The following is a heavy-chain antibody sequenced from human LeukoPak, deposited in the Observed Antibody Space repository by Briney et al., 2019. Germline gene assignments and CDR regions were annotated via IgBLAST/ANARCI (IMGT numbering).Heavy chain of an antibody. V-gene: IGHV3-74*01. CDR1: EFTFSSYW. J-gene: IGHJ4*02. CDR2: INTDGSTT. Sequence: GGSLRLSCVGSEFTFSSYWMLWVRQAPGKGLVWVSRINTDGSTTSYADSVKGRFTFSRDNAKNTLYLQMNSLSADDTAVYYCTRYLSGGFDSWGQGTLVTVSS. CDR3: TRYLSGGFDS. D-gene: IGHD2-15*01.